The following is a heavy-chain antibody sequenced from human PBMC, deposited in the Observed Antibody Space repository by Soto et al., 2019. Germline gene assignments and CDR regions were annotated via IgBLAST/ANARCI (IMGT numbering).Heavy chain of an antibody. D-gene: IGHD1-26*01. J-gene: IGHJ6*02. Sequence: ASVKVSCKASGGTFSSYAISWVRQAPGQGLEWMGGIIPIFGTANYARKFQGRVTITADESTSTAYMELSSLRSEDTAVYYCARGDSGSYSLYYGMDVWGQGTTVTVSS. V-gene: IGHV1-69*13. CDR2: IIPIFGTA. CDR1: GGTFSSYA. CDR3: ARGDSGSYSLYYGMDV.